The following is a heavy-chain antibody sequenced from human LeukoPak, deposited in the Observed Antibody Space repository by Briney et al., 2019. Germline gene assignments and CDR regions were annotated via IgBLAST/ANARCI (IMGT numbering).Heavy chain of an antibody. CDR2: ISGSGGST. Sequence: AGSLRLSCAASGFTFSSYATSWVRQAPGKGLEWVSAISGSGGSTYYADSVKGRFTISRDNSKNTLYLQMNSLRAEDTAVYYCAKDRGSGSYFDYWGQGTLVTVSS. V-gene: IGHV3-23*01. J-gene: IGHJ4*02. CDR3: AKDRGSGSYFDY. D-gene: IGHD3-10*01. CDR1: GFTFSSYA.